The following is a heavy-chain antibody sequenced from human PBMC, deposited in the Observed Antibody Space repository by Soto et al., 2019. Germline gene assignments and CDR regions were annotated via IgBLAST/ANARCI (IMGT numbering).Heavy chain of an antibody. D-gene: IGHD5-18*01. CDR1: GYTFTNYV. Sequence: QVHLVQSGAEVKKPGASVKLYCKASGYTFTNYVMHWVRQAPGQRFEWRGWINAGNANTKHSQKFHGRVTITTDTSASTAYMELISLRFEDTAVYYFAIWGNTAMGYFDYWGQGSLVTVSS. CDR2: INAGNANT. CDR3: AIWGNTAMGYFDY. V-gene: IGHV1-3*01. J-gene: IGHJ4*02.